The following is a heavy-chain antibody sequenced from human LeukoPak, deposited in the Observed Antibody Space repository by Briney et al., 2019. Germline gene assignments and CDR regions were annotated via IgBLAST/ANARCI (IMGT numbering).Heavy chain of an antibody. D-gene: IGHD4-11*01. CDR3: ARAKGNSNYPYYSMDV. V-gene: IGHV4-59*01. CDR1: GGSLNSYY. CDR2: IYYTGST. Sequence: PSETLSLTCTVSGGSLNSYYCSWVRQPAGKGLEWIGYIYYTGSTNYSPSLKSRVTISVDTSKNQFSLKLSSVIAADTALYYCARAKGNSNYPYYSMDVWGKGTTVTVSS. J-gene: IGHJ6*03.